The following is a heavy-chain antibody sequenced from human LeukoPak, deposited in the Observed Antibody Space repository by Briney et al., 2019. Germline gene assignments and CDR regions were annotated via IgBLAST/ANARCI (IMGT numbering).Heavy chain of an antibody. D-gene: IGHD2-2*01. Sequence: PGGSLRLSCAASGFTFSSYGMNWVRRAPGKGLEWVSSISSSSSYIYYADSVKGRFTISRDNAKNSLYLQMNSLRAEDTAVYYCARDDSPRGSTSCYDYWGQGTLVTVSS. CDR2: ISSSSSYI. J-gene: IGHJ4*02. V-gene: IGHV3-21*01. CDR1: GFTFSSYG. CDR3: ARDDSPRGSTSCYDY.